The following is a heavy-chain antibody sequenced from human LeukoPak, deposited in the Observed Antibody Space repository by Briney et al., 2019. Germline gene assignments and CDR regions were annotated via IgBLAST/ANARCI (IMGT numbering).Heavy chain of an antibody. V-gene: IGHV4-34*01. CDR2: INHSGST. D-gene: IGHD6-13*01. Sequence: PSETLSLTCAVYGGSFSGYYWSWIRQPPGKGLEWIGEINHSGSTNYNPSLKSRVTISVDTSKNQFSLKLSSVTAADTAVYYCARGSRIAAAGTLLYWGQGTLVTVSS. CDR3: ARGSRIAAAGTLLY. CDR1: GGSFSGYY. J-gene: IGHJ4*02.